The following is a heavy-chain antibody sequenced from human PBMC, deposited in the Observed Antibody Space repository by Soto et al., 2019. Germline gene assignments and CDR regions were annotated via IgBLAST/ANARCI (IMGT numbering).Heavy chain of an antibody. CDR2: INPSGGST. CDR3: ARVYCSGGSCYGIDY. Sequence: DSLNLSRKASASTFPSYYLHWVRQAPVQGLEWMGIINPSGGSTSYAQKFQGRVTMTRDTSTSTVYMELSSLRSEDTAVYYCARVYCSGGSCYGIDYWG. D-gene: IGHD2-15*01. CDR1: ASTFPSYY. J-gene: IGHJ4*01. V-gene: IGHV1-46*01.